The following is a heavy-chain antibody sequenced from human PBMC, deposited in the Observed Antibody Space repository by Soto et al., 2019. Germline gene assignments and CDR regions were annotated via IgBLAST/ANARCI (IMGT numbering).Heavy chain of an antibody. J-gene: IGHJ4*02. CDR1: GASINSDGYS. CDR3: ASRAMLTGEGKGFDY. V-gene: IGHV4-31*03. Sequence: QVQLQESGPGLVKPSQTLSLTCSVSGASINSDGYSWSWIRQHPGKGLEWIGYIFYSGSTYYNSSLMSRGSISKDTSKNQFSLNLTSMTAADTAVYYCASRAMLTGEGKGFDYWGQGTLVTVSS. CDR2: IFYSGST. D-gene: IGHD3-9*01.